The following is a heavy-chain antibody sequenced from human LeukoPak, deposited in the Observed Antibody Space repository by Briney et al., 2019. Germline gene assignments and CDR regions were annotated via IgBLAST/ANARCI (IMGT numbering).Heavy chain of an antibody. J-gene: IGHJ4*02. CDR2: ISSSSSYI. Sequence: PGGSLRLSCAASGFTFSSYSMNWVRQAPGKGLEWVSSISSSSSYIYYADSVKGRFTISRDNAKNSLYLQMNSLRAEDTAVYYCARDLFSQSQLAFDYWGQGTLVTVSS. CDR1: GFTFSSYS. CDR3: ARDLFSQSQLAFDY. V-gene: IGHV3-21*01. D-gene: IGHD2-2*01.